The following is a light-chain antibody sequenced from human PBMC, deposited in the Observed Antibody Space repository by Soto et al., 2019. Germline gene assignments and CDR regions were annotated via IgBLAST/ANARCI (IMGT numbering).Light chain of an antibody. CDR2: RNK. CDR3: GGWDDSLSGPV. CDR1: SSNIGSNY. V-gene: IGLV1-47*01. J-gene: IGLJ2*01. Sequence: QSVLTQPPSASGTPGQRVNISCSGSSSNIGSNYVYWYRQFPGTAPKLLIQRNKQRPSGVPARFSGSKSGTSASLAISGLRSEDEADYYCGGWDDSLSGPVFGGGTKLNVL.